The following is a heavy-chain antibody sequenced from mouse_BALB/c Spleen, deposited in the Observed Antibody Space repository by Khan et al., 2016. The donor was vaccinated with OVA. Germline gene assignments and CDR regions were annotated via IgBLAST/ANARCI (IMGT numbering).Heavy chain of an antibody. Sequence: VQLQQSGTVLARPGASVKMSCKASGYSFTSYWMHWVKQRPGQGLEWIGAIYPGNSDTSYNQKFKGTAKLTAVTSASTAYLELSSLTNEDSAVYYCTDGNYVGGFAYWGQGTLVTVSA. J-gene: IGHJ3*01. CDR2: IYPGNSDT. CDR1: GYSFTSYW. D-gene: IGHD2-1*01. CDR3: TDGNYVGGFAY. V-gene: IGHV1-5*01.